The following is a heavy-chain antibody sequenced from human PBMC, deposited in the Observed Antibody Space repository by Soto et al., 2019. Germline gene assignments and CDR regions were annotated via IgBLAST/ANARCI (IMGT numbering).Heavy chain of an antibody. J-gene: IGHJ4*02. D-gene: IGHD6-13*01. CDR3: ARVGLTGVAAHFDY. V-gene: IGHV4-39*07. CDR2: IYYSENT. CDR1: GGSISSSSNH. Sequence: SETMSLTCTVSGGSISSSSNHWGWISKPPGKGLEWVGNIYYSENTYYNPSLKSRVTISVDTSKNQFSLKLSSVTAADTAVYYCARVGLTGVAAHFDYWGQGTLVTVSS.